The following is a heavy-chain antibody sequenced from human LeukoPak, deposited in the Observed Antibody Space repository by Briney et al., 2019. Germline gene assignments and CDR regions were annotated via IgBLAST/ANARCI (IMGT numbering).Heavy chain of an antibody. V-gene: IGHV3-7*01. CDR1: GFTFSSYW. Sequence: GGSLRLSCAASGFTFSSYWTSWVRQAPGKGLEWVANIKQDGSEKYYVDSVKGRFTISRDNAKNSLYLQMNSLRAEDTAVYYYANLMVPSDYWGQGTLVTVSS. D-gene: IGHD2-8*01. J-gene: IGHJ4*02. CDR2: IKQDGSEK. CDR3: ANLMVPSDY.